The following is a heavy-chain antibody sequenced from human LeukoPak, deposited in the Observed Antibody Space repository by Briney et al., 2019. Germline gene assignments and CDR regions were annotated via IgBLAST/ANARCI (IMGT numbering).Heavy chain of an antibody. J-gene: IGHJ4*02. CDR3: ARVSDTSMVTPGFDS. V-gene: IGHV1-18*01. CDR2: VSTSNGDT. CDR1: GYNFNRYT. D-gene: IGHD5-18*01. Sequence: ASVKVSCKTSGYNFNRYTITWVRQAPGQGLEWMGWVSTSNGDTSYADKFQGRVTMTTETVTKAAYMELRRLRSGDTAMYFCARVSDTSMVTPGFDSWGQGTLVTVSS.